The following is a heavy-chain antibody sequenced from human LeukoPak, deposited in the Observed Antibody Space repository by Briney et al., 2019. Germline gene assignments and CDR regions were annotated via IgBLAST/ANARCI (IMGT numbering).Heavy chain of an antibody. V-gene: IGHV1-69*05. J-gene: IGHJ4*02. D-gene: IGHD5-18*01. Sequence: SVKVSCKASGGTLSGYAISWVRQAPGQGLEWMGGIIPIYGTPHSAQKFQGRVTITTDESTSAAFMDLSSLRSEDTAVYYCARDRGEYSYAYDYWGQGTLVTVSS. CDR3: ARDRGEYSYAYDY. CDR2: IIPIYGTP. CDR1: GGTLSGYA.